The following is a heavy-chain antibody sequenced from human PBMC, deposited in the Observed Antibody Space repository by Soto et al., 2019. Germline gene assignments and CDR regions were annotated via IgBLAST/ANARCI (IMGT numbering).Heavy chain of an antibody. V-gene: IGHV1-24*01. Sequence: ASVKVSCKVSGYTLTELSMHWVRQAPGKGLEWMGGFDPEDGETIYAQKFQGRVTMTEDTSTDTAYMELSSLRSEDTAVYYCATNPNCDFWSGYYFDYWGQGTLVTVSS. CDR3: ATNPNCDFWSGYYFDY. D-gene: IGHD3-3*01. CDR1: GYTLTELS. CDR2: FDPEDGET. J-gene: IGHJ4*02.